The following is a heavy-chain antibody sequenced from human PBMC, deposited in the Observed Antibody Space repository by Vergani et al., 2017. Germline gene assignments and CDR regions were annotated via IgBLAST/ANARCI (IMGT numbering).Heavy chain of an antibody. CDR3: AKASQVVVVTGDAFDI. CDR2: ISSSSSYT. CDR1: GFTFSDYY. J-gene: IGHJ3*02. Sequence: QVQLVESGGGLVKPGGSLRLSCAASGFTFSDYYMSWIRQAPGKGLEWVSYISSSSSYTNYADSVKGRFTISRDNAKNSLYLQMNSLRAEDTAVYYCAKASQVVVVTGDAFDIWGQGTMVTVSS. D-gene: IGHD2-21*02. V-gene: IGHV3-11*05.